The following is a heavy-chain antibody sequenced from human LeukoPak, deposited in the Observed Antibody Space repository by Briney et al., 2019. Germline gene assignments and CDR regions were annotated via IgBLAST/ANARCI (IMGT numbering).Heavy chain of an antibody. J-gene: IGHJ5*02. CDR2: INPNSGGT. V-gene: IGHV1-2*02. CDR1: GYTFTGYY. CDR3: ARDGTPLRFLEWLSFNWFDP. Sequence: ASVKVSCKASGYTFTGYYMHWVRQAPGQGLEWMGWINPNSGGTNYAQKFQGRVTMTRDTSISTAYMELSRLRPDDTAVCYCARDGTPLRFLEWLSFNWFDPWGQGTLVTVSS. D-gene: IGHD3-3*01.